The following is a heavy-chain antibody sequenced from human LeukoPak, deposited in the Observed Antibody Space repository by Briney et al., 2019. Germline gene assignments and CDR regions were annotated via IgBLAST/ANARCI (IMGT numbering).Heavy chain of an antibody. Sequence: SETLSLTCTVSGGSISNYYWNWLRQPPGQGLEWIGHIYYSGSTNYNPSLKSRVTISVDTSKNQFSLKLSSVTAADTAVYYCARDRADSSGWYYYYYYYYMDVWGKGTTVTVSS. CDR3: ARDRADSSGWYYYYYYYYMDV. J-gene: IGHJ6*03. CDR1: GGSISNYY. V-gene: IGHV4-59*01. D-gene: IGHD6-19*01. CDR2: IYYSGST.